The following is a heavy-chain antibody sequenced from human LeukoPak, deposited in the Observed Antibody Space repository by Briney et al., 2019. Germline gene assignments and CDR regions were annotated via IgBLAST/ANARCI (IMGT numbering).Heavy chain of an antibody. J-gene: IGHJ4*02. V-gene: IGHV3-23*01. CDR2: ISGSGGST. CDR1: GFTFSSYA. Sequence: QPEGSLRLSCAASGFTFSSYAMSWVRQAPGKGLEWVSAISGSGGSTYYADSVKGRFTISRDNSRDTLYLQMNSLRAEDTAVYYCAKGYYDYVWGSYYFDYWGQGTLVTVSS. CDR3: AKGYYDYVWGSYYFDY. D-gene: IGHD3-16*01.